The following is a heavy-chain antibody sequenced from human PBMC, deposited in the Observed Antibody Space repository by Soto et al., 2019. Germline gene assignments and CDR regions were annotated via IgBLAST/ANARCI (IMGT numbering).Heavy chain of an antibody. J-gene: IGHJ6*02. CDR2: ISYDGSNK. CDR1: GFTFSSYG. Sequence: PGGSLRLSCAASGFTFSSYGMHWVRQAPGKGLEWVAVISYDGSNKYYADSVKGRFTISRDNSKNTLYLQMNSLRAEDTAVYYCARETTIFGVVSAHYYYYGMDVWGQGTTVTVSS. CDR3: ARETTIFGVVSAHYYYYGMDV. D-gene: IGHD3-3*01. V-gene: IGHV3-30*03.